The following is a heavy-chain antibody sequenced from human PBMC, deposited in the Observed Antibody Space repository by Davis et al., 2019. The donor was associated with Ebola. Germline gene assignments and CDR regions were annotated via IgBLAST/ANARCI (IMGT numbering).Heavy chain of an antibody. J-gene: IGHJ6*02. Sequence: SETLSLTCTVSGGSISSSSYYWGWIRQPPGKGLEWIGYIYYSGSTNYNPSLKSRVTISVDTSKNQFSLKLSSVTAADTAVYYCARLNTIFGVVNYGMDVWGQGTTVTVSS. V-gene: IGHV4-61*05. CDR3: ARLNTIFGVVNYGMDV. D-gene: IGHD3-3*01. CDR1: GGSISSSSYY. CDR2: IYYSGST.